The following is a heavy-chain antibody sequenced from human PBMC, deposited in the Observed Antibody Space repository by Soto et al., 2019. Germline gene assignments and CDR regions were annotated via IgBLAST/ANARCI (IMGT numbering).Heavy chain of an antibody. D-gene: IGHD4-17*01. CDR1: GGSISSYY. V-gene: IGHV4-4*07. Sequence: SETLSLTCTVSGGSISSYYWSWIRQPAGKGLEWIGRIYTSGSTNYNPSLKSRVTMSVDTSKNQFSLKLSSVTAADTAVYYCARREGPSTVKSAFDIWGKGTMVTVSS. CDR2: IYTSGST. CDR3: ARREGPSTVKSAFDI. J-gene: IGHJ3*02.